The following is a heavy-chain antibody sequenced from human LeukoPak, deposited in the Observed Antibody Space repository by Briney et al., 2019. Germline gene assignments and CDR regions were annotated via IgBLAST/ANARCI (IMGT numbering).Heavy chain of an antibody. V-gene: IGHV3-7*01. Sequence: GGSLRLSCAASGFTFSSYWMSWGRQAPGKGLEWVANIKQDGSEKYYVDSVRGRFTISRDNAKNSLYLQMNSLRAEDTAVYYCARVSKGDKMVYAIGSSRNFDYWGQGTLVTVSS. CDR3: ARVSKGDKMVYAIGSSRNFDY. CDR1: GFTFSSYW. D-gene: IGHD2-8*01. J-gene: IGHJ4*02. CDR2: IKQDGSEK.